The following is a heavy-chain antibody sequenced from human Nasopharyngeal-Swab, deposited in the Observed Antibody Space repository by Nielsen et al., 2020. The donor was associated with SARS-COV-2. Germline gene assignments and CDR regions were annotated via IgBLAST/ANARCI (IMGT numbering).Heavy chain of an antibody. Sequence: GSMRLSCTVSGGSISRSRYYWGWIRQSPGKGLEGIGSIYYSGTTYYNPSLKSRVTISVDTSENQFSLKLSSVTAADTAVYFCARRFVTYYDFWSGYHTKRFDYWGQGTLVTVSS. V-gene: IGHV4-39*01. CDR1: GGSISRSRYY. CDR2: IYYSGTT. J-gene: IGHJ4*02. CDR3: ARRFVTYYDFWSGYHTKRFDY. D-gene: IGHD3-3*01.